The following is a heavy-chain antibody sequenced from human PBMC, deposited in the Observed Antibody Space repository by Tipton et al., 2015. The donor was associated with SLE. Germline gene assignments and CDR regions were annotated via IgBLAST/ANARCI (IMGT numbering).Heavy chain of an antibody. CDR1: GFTFSSYG. CDR3: ARGWGSAPDY. V-gene: IGHV3-30*02. D-gene: IGHD2-8*02. CDR2: IRYDGSNK. J-gene: IGHJ4*02. Sequence: SLRLSCAASGFTFSSYGMHWVRQAPGKGLEWVAFIRYDGSNKYYADSVKGRFTISRDNSKNTLYLQMNSLRAEDTAVYYCARGWGSAPDYWGQGTLVTVSS.